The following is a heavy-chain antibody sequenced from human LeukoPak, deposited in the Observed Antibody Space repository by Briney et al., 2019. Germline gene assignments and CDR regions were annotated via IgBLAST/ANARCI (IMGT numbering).Heavy chain of an antibody. CDR3: AKANYYGSGSYYFPFDY. CDR1: GFTFDDYA. D-gene: IGHD3-10*01. Sequence: PGGSLRLSCAASGFTFDDYAMHWVRQAPGKGLEWVSGISWNSGSIGYADSVKGRFTTSRDNAKNSLYLQMNSLRAEDTALYYCAKANYYGSGSYYFPFDYWGQGTLVTVSS. CDR2: ISWNSGSI. V-gene: IGHV3-9*01. J-gene: IGHJ4*02.